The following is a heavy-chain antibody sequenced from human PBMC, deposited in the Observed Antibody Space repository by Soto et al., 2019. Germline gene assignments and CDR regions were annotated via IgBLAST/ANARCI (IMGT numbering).Heavy chain of an antibody. CDR3: ALEDDLTDNGLDH. J-gene: IGHJ4*02. CDR2: IVADGTGL. CDR1: GFRFSNDG. D-gene: IGHD1-1*01. V-gene: IGHV3-33*03. Sequence: QVQLVESGGGVVQPGRSLRLSCAASGFRFSNDGMHWVRQAPGKGLEWLAVIVADGTGLHYADSVRGRFTISRDTSKNTLYLQRNSLGADDTAIYFCALEDDLTDNGLDHWGQGTLVTVSS.